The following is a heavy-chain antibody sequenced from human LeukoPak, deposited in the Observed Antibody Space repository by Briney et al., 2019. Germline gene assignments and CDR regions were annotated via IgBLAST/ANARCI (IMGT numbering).Heavy chain of an antibody. Sequence: ASVKVPCKASGYTFTGYYMHWVRQAPGQGLEWMGWINPNSGGTNYAQKFQGRVTMTRDTSISTAYMELSRLRSDDTAVYYCARLPSLDTTVTYWGQGTLVTVSS. D-gene: IGHD4-17*01. CDR2: INPNSGGT. J-gene: IGHJ4*02. CDR1: GYTFTGYY. V-gene: IGHV1-2*02. CDR3: ARLPSLDTTVTY.